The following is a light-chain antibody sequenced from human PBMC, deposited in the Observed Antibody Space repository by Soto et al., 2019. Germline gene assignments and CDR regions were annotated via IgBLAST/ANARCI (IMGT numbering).Light chain of an antibody. CDR3: QQYDNYPLT. CDR1: QSIRSY. CDR2: AAS. Sequence: DIQVTQSPSSLSASVGDRVTITCRAGQSIRSYLNWYQQKPGKAPKLLIYAASSLQSGVPSRFSGRGSGTDFTLTISSLQPEDFATYYCQQYDNYPLTFGGGTKVDIK. J-gene: IGKJ4*01. V-gene: IGKV1-39*01.